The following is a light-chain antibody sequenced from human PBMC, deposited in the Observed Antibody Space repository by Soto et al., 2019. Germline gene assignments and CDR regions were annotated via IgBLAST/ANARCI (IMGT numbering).Light chain of an antibody. V-gene: IGKV3-20*01. CDR1: QSVSSSY. CDR3: QQYGSSPRVT. Sequence: IVLTQSPGTLSLSPGERATLSCRASQSVSSSYFAWYQQKPGQAPRLLIYGASSRSTGMPDRFSGSGSGTKFSITISSMEHEDFAVYYCQQYGSSPRVTFGQGTRLEIK. CDR2: GAS. J-gene: IGKJ5*01.